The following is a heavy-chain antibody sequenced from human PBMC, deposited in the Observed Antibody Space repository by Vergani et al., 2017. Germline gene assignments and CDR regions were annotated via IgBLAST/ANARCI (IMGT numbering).Heavy chain of an antibody. Sequence: QVQLVQSGAEVKKPGASVKVSCKASGYTFTGYYMHWVRQAPGQGLEWMGWINPNSGGTNYAQKFQGRVTMTRDTSISTAYMELSRLRSDDTAVYYCARGRNYYGSGSYYNGYNWFDPWGQGTLVTVSS. D-gene: IGHD3-10*01. J-gene: IGHJ5*02. CDR3: ARGRNYYGSGSYYNGYNWFDP. CDR2: INPNSGGT. CDR1: GYTFTGYY. V-gene: IGHV1-2*02.